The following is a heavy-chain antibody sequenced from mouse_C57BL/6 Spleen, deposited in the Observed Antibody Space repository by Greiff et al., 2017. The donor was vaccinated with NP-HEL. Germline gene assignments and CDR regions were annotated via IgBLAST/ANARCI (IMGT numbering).Heavy chain of an antibody. CDR3: ARGGYYGSSDWYFDV. CDR1: GYAFSSSW. J-gene: IGHJ1*03. CDR2: IDPSDSYT. V-gene: IGHV1S126*01. Sequence: QVQLQQSGPELVKPGASVKISCKASGYAFSSSWMNWVKQRPGQGLEWIGEIDPSDSYTNYNQKFKGKATLTVDTSSSTAYMQLSSLTSEDSAVYYCARGGYYGSSDWYFDVWGTGTTVTVSS. D-gene: IGHD1-1*01.